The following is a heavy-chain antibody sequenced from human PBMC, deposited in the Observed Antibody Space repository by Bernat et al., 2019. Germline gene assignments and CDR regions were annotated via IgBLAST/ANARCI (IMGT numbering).Heavy chain of an antibody. D-gene: IGHD3-10*01. CDR3: AKGPYGSGEEGMDV. J-gene: IGHJ6*02. CDR2: ISGSGGST. CDR1: GFTFSSYA. Sequence: EVQLLESGGGLVQPGGSLRLSCAASGFTFSSYAMSWVRQAPGKGLGWVSAISGSGGSTYYADSAKGRFTISRDNSKKTLYLQMNSLRAEDTAVYYCAKGPYGSGEEGMDVWGQGTTVTVSS. V-gene: IGHV3-23*01.